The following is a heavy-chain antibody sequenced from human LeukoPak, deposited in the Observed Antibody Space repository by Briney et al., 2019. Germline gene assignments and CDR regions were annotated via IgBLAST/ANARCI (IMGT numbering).Heavy chain of an antibody. CDR2: MNPNSGNT. V-gene: IGHV1-8*02. CDR3: ARGSSGRYGRDY. D-gene: IGHD1-26*01. Sequence: ASVKVSCKASGGTFSSYDINWVRQATGQGLEWMGWMNPNSGNTGYVQKFQGRVTMTRGTSTNTAYMELSSLRSEDTAVYYCARGSSGRYGRDYWGQGTLVTVSS. J-gene: IGHJ4*02. CDR1: GGTFSSYD.